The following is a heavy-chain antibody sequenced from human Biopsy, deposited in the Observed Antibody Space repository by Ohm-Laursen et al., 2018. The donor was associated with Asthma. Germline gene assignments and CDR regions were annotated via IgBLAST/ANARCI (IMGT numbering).Heavy chain of an antibody. D-gene: IGHD2-21*01. CDR3: ARLIPGNSDY. V-gene: IGHV3-30*03. CDR2: ISFDGSNK. Sequence: SLRLSCAASGFTFSNYGMHWVRQAPGKGLEWVAVISFDGSNKDFADSVKGRFTISRDNSKNTMYLEMNSLRAEDTAVYYCARLIPGNSDYWGQGTLVTVSS. J-gene: IGHJ4*02. CDR1: GFTFSNYG.